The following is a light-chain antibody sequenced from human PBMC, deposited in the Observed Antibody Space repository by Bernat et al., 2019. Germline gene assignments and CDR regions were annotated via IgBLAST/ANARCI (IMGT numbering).Light chain of an antibody. CDR1: PSATSSY. CDR2: AAS. J-gene: IGKJ1*01. CDR3: QQYGDSPT. Sequence: VLTQSPGTLSLSPGERATLSCRASPSATSSYFAWYQQKPGRAPRLLIYAASSRATGVPDRFSASGSGTDFTLTIMRLEPEDFAVYYCQQYGDSPTFGQVTRVEIK. V-gene: IGKV3-20*01.